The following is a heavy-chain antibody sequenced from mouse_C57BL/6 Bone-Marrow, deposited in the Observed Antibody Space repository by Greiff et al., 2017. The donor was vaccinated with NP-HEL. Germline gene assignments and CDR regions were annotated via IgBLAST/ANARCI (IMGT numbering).Heavy chain of an antibody. CDR3: AMGLYDYYAMDY. CDR1: GFSLTSYG. J-gene: IGHJ4*01. Sequence: VQLQQSGPGLVQPSQSLSITCTVSGFSLTSYGVHWVRQSPGKGLEWLGVIWSGGSTDSNAAFISRLSLSKDNSKSQVFFKMNSLQADDTAIYYCAMGLYDYYAMDYWGQGTSVTVSS. V-gene: IGHV2-2*01. D-gene: IGHD2-3*01. CDR2: IWSGGST.